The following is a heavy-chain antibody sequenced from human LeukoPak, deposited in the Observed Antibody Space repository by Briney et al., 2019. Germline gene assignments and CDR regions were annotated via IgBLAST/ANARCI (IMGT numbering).Heavy chain of an antibody. CDR1: GFTFSNYA. CDR3: ARDIGYYGSGENDAFDI. J-gene: IGHJ3*02. Sequence: GGSLRLSCAASGFTFSNYAMHWVRQAPGKGLEWVAVISYDGSDKYYADSMKGRFTISRDSSKNTLYLQMNSLRAEDTAVYYCARDIGYYGSGENDAFDIWGQGTMVTVSS. CDR2: ISYDGSDK. D-gene: IGHD3-10*01. V-gene: IGHV3-30*04.